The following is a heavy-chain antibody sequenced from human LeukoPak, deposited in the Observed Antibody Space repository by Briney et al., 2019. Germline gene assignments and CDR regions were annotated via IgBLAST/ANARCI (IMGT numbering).Heavy chain of an antibody. D-gene: IGHD3-3*01. V-gene: IGHV4-34*01. J-gene: IGHJ4*02. CDR1: GGSFSGYY. CDR3: ARHRRSGVYRTPTYFDY. CDR2: INHSGST. Sequence: KPSETLSLTCAVYGGSFSGYYWSWIRQPPGKGLEWIGEINHSGSTNYNPSLKSRVTISVDTSKNQFSLKLSSVTAADTAVYYCARHRRSGVYRTPTYFDYWGQGTLVTVSS.